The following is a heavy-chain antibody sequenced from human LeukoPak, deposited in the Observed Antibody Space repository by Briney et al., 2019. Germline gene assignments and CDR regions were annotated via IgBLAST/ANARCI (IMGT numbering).Heavy chain of an antibody. CDR1: GFTFSSYA. V-gene: IGHV3-21*01. J-gene: IGHJ5*02. Sequence: PGGSLTLSCAASGFTFSSYAMSWVRQAPGKGLEWVSSISSSSSYIYYADSVKGRFTISRDNARNSLYLQMNSLRAEDTAVYYCARETTYYYGSGGFDPWGQGTLVTVSS. D-gene: IGHD3-10*01. CDR3: ARETTYYYGSGGFDP. CDR2: ISSSSSYI.